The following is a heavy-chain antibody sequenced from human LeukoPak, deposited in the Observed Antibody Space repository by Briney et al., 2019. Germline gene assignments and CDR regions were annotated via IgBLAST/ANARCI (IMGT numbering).Heavy chain of an antibody. CDR1: GFTFSGYS. CDR3: AREVSEGFDF. V-gene: IGHV3-21*01. D-gene: IGHD3-22*01. Sequence: GGSLRLSCTASGFTFSGYSMNWIRQAPGKGLEWVSSFGTRSTSIYHAGSVKGRFAISRDNAKNSLYLQMSSLRAEDTALYYCAREVSEGFDFWGQGTLVTVSS. J-gene: IGHJ4*02. CDR2: FGTRSTSI.